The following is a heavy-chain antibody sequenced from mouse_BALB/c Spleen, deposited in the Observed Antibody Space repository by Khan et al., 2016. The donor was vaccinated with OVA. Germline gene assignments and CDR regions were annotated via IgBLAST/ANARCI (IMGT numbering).Heavy chain of an antibody. CDR2: TNPTNGRT. V-gene: IGHV1S81*02. D-gene: IGHD1-1*01. CDR1: GYTFTSYW. J-gene: IGHJ2*01. CDR3: ARIKKIVATYFDY. Sequence: QVQLQQPGAELVKAGASVKMSCKASGYTFTSYWMHWVKQRLGQGLEWFAETNPTNGRTYYNETFKSKATLTVDKSSSPAYMLLSGPTFEDSSVDYCARIKKIVATYFDYWGQGTTLTVPS.